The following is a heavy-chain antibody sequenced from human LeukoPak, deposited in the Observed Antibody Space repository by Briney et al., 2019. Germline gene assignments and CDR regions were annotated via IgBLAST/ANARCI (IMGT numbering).Heavy chain of an antibody. V-gene: IGHV3-74*01. J-gene: IGHJ4*02. Sequence: PGGSLRLSCAASGFTFSSYWMHWVRHAPGKGLVWVSRINSDGSSTSYADSVKGRFTISRDNAKNTLYLQMNSLRAEDTAVYYCARGQWLSPFDYWGQGTLVTVSS. CDR1: GFTFSSYW. CDR3: ARGQWLSPFDY. D-gene: IGHD6-19*01. CDR2: INSDGSST.